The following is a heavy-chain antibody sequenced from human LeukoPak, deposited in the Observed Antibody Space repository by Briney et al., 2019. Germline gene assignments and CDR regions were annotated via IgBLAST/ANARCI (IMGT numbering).Heavy chain of an antibody. CDR2: MNPNSGNT. CDR3: ARGPGSSSPRDAFDI. J-gene: IGHJ3*02. Sequence: GASVKVSCKASGYTFTSYDINWVRQATGQGPEWMGWMNPNSGNTGYAQKFQGRVSITRNTSISTAYMELSSLRSEDTAVYYCARGPGSSSPRDAFDIWGQGTMVTVSS. CDR1: GYTFTSYD. V-gene: IGHV1-8*03. D-gene: IGHD6-6*01.